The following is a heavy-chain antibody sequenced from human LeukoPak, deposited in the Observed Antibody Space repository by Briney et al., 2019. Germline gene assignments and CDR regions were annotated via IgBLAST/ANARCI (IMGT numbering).Heavy chain of an antibody. D-gene: IGHD6-19*01. CDR2: KYYRGST. Sequence: SETLSLTCTVSGGSISSSSYYWGWIRQPPWKGLELIGSKYYRGSTYYNPSLKSRVTISVDTSKTQFSLKLSSVTVADTAVYYCASHNSAWGYFDYWGQGTLVTVSS. V-gene: IGHV4-39*01. J-gene: IGHJ4*02. CDR3: ASHNSAWGYFDY. CDR1: GGSISSSSYY.